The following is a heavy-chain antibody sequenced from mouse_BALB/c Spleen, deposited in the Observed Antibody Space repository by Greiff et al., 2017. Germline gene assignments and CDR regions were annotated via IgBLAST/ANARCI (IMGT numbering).Heavy chain of an antibody. J-gene: IGHJ3*01. CDR2: ISYSGST. CDR3: ARGPSTDCAWFAY. V-gene: IGHV3-2*02. Sequence: EVQLQESGPGLVKPSQSLSFTCTVTGYSITSDYAWNWIRQFPGNKLEWMGYISYSGSTSYNPYLKSRISITRDTSKNQFFLQLNSVTTEVTATYYCARGPSTDCAWFAYWGQGTLVTVSA. CDR1: GYSITSDYA. D-gene: IGHD4-1*02.